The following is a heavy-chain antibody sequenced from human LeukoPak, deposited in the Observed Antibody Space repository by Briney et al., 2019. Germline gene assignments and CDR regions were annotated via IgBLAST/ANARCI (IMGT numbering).Heavy chain of an antibody. Sequence: ASVKVSCKASGYTFTSYGISWLRQAPGQGLEWMGWISAYNGNTNYAQKLQGRVTMTTDTSTSTAYMELRSLRSDDTAVYFCARDPSPPPWLQLDYWGQGTLVTVSS. CDR1: GYTFTSYG. CDR2: ISAYNGNT. J-gene: IGHJ4*02. CDR3: ARDPSPPPWLQLDY. D-gene: IGHD5-24*01. V-gene: IGHV1-18*01.